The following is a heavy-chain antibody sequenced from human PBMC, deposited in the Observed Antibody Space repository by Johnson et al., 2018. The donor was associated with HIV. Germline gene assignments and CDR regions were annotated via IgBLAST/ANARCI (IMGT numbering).Heavy chain of an antibody. J-gene: IGHJ3*02. Sequence: VQLVESGGGVVRPGGSLRLSCAASGFTFGSYGMHWVRQAPGKGLEWVAFIRCDGSSKYYAESVTGRFTIPRDTSKNPVYLQMISLRAEDPALYYGSKYVIMVVAGTADAFDIWGQGTMVTVSS. CDR2: IRCDGSSK. CDR3: SKYVIMVVAGTADAFDI. V-gene: IGHV3-30*02. CDR1: GFTFGSYG. D-gene: IGHD2-15*01.